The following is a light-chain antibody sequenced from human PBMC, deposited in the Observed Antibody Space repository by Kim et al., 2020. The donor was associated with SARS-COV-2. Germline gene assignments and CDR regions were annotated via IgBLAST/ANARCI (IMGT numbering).Light chain of an antibody. V-gene: IGLV2-14*03. CDR1: RSDVGSYNY. CDR3: SSYTSRKTWV. J-gene: IGLJ3*02. CDR2: DVT. Sequence: GQSITISCTGTRSDVGSYNYVSWYQHHPGEAPKLMIYDVTKRPSGVSNRFSASKSGNTASLTVSGLQAEDEADYYCSSYTSRKTWVFGGGTQLTVL.